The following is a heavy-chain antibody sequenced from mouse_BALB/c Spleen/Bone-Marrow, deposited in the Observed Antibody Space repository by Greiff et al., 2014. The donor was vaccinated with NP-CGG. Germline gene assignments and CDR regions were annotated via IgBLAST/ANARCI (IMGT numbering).Heavy chain of an antibody. CDR2: IRTKADDYAT. CDR1: GFTFSDTW. V-gene: IGHV6-6*01. Sequence: VQLKESGGGLVQPGGSMKLSCAASGFTFSDTWLVWVRQSPEKGLEWVAEIRTKADDYATYYAEPVKGRLTISRDESISSVYLQMNSLRAEDTGIYYCTPHPFDYWGQGTTLTVSS. J-gene: IGHJ2*01. CDR3: TPHPFDY.